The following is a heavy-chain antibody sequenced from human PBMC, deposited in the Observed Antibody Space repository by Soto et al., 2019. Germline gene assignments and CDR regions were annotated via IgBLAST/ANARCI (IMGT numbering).Heavy chain of an antibody. Sequence: GASVKVSCKASGYTFTSYGISWVRQAPGQGLEWMGWISAYNGNTNYAQKLQGRVTMTTDTSTSTAYMELRSLRSDDTAVYYCASHYLSQTFMPVLDYWGQGTLVTVSS. CDR1: GYTFTSYG. CDR3: ASHYLSQTFMPVLDY. CDR2: ISAYNGNT. J-gene: IGHJ4*02. D-gene: IGHD1-26*01. V-gene: IGHV1-18*01.